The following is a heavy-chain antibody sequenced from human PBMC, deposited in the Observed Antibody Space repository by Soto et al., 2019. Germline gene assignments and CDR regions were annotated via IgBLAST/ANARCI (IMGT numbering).Heavy chain of an antibody. CDR1: ELTFNNFW. V-gene: IGHV3-7*03. Sequence: EVQLVESGGGLVQPGGSLRLSCAASELTFNNFWMTWVRQAPGKGLECVANRNQDGSEKYYVNSVKGRFTSSRDNAKNSLYLQMNSLRAEDTAIYYCAKGGPYYYYGMDVWGQGTTVTVSS. D-gene: IGHD2-15*01. CDR2: RNQDGSEK. J-gene: IGHJ6*02. CDR3: AKGGPYYYYGMDV.